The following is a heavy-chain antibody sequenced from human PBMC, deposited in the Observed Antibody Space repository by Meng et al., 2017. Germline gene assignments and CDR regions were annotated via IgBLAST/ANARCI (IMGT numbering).Heavy chain of an antibody. CDR1: GVNVSSYW. CDR2: IKQDGIEK. V-gene: IGHV3-7*01. Sequence: VWSGGGLVPPGGSRRLSCAASGVNVSSYWRGWVRQAPGKGLEWVANIKQDGIEKYYVDSVKGRFTISRDNAKNSLYLQMNSLRAEDTAVYYCAREGVIYWYFDLWGRGTLVTVSS. J-gene: IGHJ2*01. CDR3: AREGVIYWYFDL. D-gene: IGHD3-10*01.